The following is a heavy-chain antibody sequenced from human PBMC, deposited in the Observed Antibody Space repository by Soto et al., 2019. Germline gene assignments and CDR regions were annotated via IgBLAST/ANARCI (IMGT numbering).Heavy chain of an antibody. V-gene: IGHV3-7*02. J-gene: IGHJ4*02. Sequence: EVHLEESGGGLVQPGGSLRLSCETSGFTFSSRWMTWVRQVPGKGLEWVANIKQDENGKDYVDSVKGRFTISRDNAKNSLYLQMNSLRAEDTAVYYFATHDGPVAAGLVLDLWGQGTLVTVSS. D-gene: IGHD6-13*01. CDR3: ATHDGPVAAGLVLDL. CDR1: GFTFSSRW. CDR2: IKQDENGK.